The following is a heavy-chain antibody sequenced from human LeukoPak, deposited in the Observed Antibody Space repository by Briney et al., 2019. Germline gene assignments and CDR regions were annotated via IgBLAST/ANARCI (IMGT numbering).Heavy chain of an antibody. CDR3: AKDLVLADYVWGSYRSGPWYFDY. CDR1: GFTFSSYG. V-gene: IGHV3-30*02. CDR2: IRYDGSNK. J-gene: IGHJ4*02. D-gene: IGHD3-16*02. Sequence: GGSLRLSCAASGFTFSSYGMHWVRQAPGKGLEGVAFIRYDGSNKYYADSVEGRFTISRDNSKNRLYLQMNSLRAEDTAVYYCAKDLVLADYVWGSYRSGPWYFDYWGQGTLVTVSS.